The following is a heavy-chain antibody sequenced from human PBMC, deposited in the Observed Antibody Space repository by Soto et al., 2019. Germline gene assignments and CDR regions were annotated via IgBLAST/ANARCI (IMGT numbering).Heavy chain of an antibody. J-gene: IGHJ4*02. V-gene: IGHV4-59*01. Sequence: SETLSLTCTVSGGSISSYYWSWIRQPPGKGLEWIGYIYYSGSTNYNPSLKSRVTISVDTSKNQFSLKLSSVTAADTAVYYCARGGGGSGWYAFDYWGQGTLVTVSS. CDR1: GGSISSYY. CDR2: IYYSGST. CDR3: ARGGGGSGWYAFDY. D-gene: IGHD6-19*01.